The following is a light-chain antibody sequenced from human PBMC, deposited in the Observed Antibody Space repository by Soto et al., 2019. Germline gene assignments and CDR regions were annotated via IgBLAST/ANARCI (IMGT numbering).Light chain of an antibody. Sequence: EIVFTQSPGTLSLSPGERATLSCRASQSVSSSYLVWYQQKGGQAPRLLISGASSRATGIPDRFSGSGSGTDFTLTISRLEPEDFAVYYCQQHTSSPHMYTFGQGTRLEIK. CDR1: QSVSSSY. V-gene: IGKV3-20*01. J-gene: IGKJ2*01. CDR2: GAS. CDR3: QQHTSSPHMYT.